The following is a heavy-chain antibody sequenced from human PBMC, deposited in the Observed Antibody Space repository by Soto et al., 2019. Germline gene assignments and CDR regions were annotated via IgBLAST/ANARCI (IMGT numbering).Heavy chain of an antibody. D-gene: IGHD1-26*01. V-gene: IGHV3-23*01. J-gene: IGHJ4*02. Sequence: GGSLRLSCAASGFTFSSYAMSWVRQAPGKGLEWVSAISGSGGSTYYADSVKGRFTISRANSKNTLYLQMNSLIAEDTAVYYCVKDPSTPDLSGSYGIDYWGQGTLVTVSS. CDR3: VKDPSTPDLSGSYGIDY. CDR2: ISGSGGST. CDR1: GFTFSSYA.